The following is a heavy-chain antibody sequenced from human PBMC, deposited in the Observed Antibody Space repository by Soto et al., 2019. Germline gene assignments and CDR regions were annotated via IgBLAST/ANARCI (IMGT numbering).Heavy chain of an antibody. CDR1: GVSIHNSHSF. J-gene: IGHJ5*01. Sequence: PSETLSLICAVSGVSIHNSHSFWAWIRQPPGKGLEFIGSVYYSGGANYNPSLKSRVTISVDTSKNQLSLRVNSVTAADTAVYYCGRVVEGATRHTDFDSWGQGTPVTVSS. CDR2: VYYSGGA. V-gene: IGHV4-39*01. D-gene: IGHD2-15*01. CDR3: GRVVEGATRHTDFDS.